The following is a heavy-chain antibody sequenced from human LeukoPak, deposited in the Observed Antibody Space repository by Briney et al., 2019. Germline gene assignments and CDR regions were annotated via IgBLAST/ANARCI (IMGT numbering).Heavy chain of an antibody. CDR1: GFTFSSYG. CDR2: IWYDGSNK. Sequence: GGSLRLSCAASGFTFSSYGMHWVRQAPGKGLEWVAVIWYDGSNKYYADSVKGRFTISRDNSKNTLYLQMNSLRAEDTAVYYCARDLAEFQLERLGGAIENWGQGTMVTVSS. CDR3: ARDLAEFQLERLGGAIEN. J-gene: IGHJ3*02. V-gene: IGHV3-33*01. D-gene: IGHD1-1*01.